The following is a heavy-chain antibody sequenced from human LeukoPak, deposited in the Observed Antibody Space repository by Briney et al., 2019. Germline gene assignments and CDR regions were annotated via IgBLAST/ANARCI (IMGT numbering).Heavy chain of an antibody. CDR3: ARVAAGYSVNYFDY. CDR1: GFTFSSYA. CDR2: ISYDGSNK. J-gene: IGHJ4*02. V-gene: IGHV3-30*04. D-gene: IGHD4-23*01. Sequence: PGRSLRLSCAASGFTFSSYAMHWVRQAPGKGLEWVAVISYDGSNKYYADSVKGRFPISRDNVENSLYLQMNSLRDEDTAVYYCARVAAGYSVNYFDYWGQGTLVTVSS.